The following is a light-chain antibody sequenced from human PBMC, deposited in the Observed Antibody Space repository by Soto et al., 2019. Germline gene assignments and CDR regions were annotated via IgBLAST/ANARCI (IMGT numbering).Light chain of an antibody. Sequence: EIVMTQSPATLSVSPGERATLSCRASQSLSGKLAWFQQRPGQAPRLLIYDTSTRATGIPARFSGSGSGTEFTLTISSLQSEDFAVYYCQQYSMWLWTFGQGTKV. J-gene: IGKJ1*01. CDR2: DTS. CDR1: QSLSGK. V-gene: IGKV3-15*01. CDR3: QQYSMWLWT.